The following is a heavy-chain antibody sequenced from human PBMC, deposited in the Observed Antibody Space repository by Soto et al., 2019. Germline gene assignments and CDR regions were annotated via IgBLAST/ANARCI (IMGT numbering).Heavy chain of an antibody. Sequence: GESLKISCKGSGYSFTSYWIGWVRQMPGKGLEWMGIIYPGDSDTRYSPSFQGQVTISADKSISTAYLQWSSLKASDTAMYYCARRSLRYFGWLDYGMDVWAQGTTVTVSS. V-gene: IGHV5-51*01. J-gene: IGHJ6*02. CDR2: IYPGDSDT. CDR3: ARRSLRYFGWLDYGMDV. CDR1: GYSFTSYW. D-gene: IGHD3-9*01.